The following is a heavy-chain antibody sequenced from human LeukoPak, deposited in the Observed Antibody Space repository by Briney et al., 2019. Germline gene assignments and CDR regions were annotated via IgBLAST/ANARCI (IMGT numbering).Heavy chain of an antibody. CDR1: GFTFSDYY. CDR3: ARDPYSSSWYPTFDP. J-gene: IGHJ5*02. V-gene: IGHV3-11*01. D-gene: IGHD6-13*01. CDR2: ISSSGSTI. Sequence: PGGSLRLSCAASGFTFSDYYMSWIRQAPGKGLEWVSYISSSGSTIYYADSVKGRFTISRDNAKNSLYLQMNSLRAEDTAVYYCARDPYSSSWYPTFDPWGQGTLVTVSS.